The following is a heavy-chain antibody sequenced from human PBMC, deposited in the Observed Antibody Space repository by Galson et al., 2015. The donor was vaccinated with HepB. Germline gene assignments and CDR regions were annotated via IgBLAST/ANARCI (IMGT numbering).Heavy chain of an antibody. CDR2: ISYDGSNK. V-gene: IGHV3-30*18. Sequence: SLRLSCAASGFTFSSYGMHWVRQAPGKGLEWVAVISYDGSNKYYADSVKGRFTISRDNSKNTLYLQMNSLRAEDTAVYYCAKGPWAHYDFWSGLHFDYWGQGTLVTVSS. CDR1: GFTFSSYG. D-gene: IGHD3-3*01. J-gene: IGHJ4*02. CDR3: AKGPWAHYDFWSGLHFDY.